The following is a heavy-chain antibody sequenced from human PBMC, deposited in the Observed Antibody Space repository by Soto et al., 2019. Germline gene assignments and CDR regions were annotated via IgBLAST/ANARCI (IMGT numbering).Heavy chain of an antibody. CDR3: ARLVYDTRLNYMYFDF. CDR1: GVSISSGNW. CDR2: IFHDGTA. J-gene: IGHJ4*02. V-gene: IGHV4-4*02. Sequence: SETLSLTCAISGVSISSGNWWTWVRQSPQRGLEYIGEIFHDGTANYYPSFERRVAISVDTSKNQFSLKLTSVTAADTAIYFCARLVYDTRLNYMYFDFGCKGTLVTVSS. D-gene: IGHD3-10*01.